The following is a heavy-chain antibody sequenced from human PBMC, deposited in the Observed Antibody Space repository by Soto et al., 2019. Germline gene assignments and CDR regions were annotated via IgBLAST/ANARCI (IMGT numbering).Heavy chain of an antibody. CDR1: GFTFDDYA. J-gene: IGHJ4*02. D-gene: IGHD3-3*01. V-gene: IGHV3-9*01. Sequence: EVQLVESGGGLVQPGRSLRLSCAASGFTFDDYAMHWVRQAPGKGLEWVSGISWNSGSIGYADSVKGRFTISRDNAKNSLYLQMNSLRAEDTALYYCAKDIFRGRGSPFDYWGQGTLVTVSS. CDR3: AKDIFRGRGSPFDY. CDR2: ISWNSGSI.